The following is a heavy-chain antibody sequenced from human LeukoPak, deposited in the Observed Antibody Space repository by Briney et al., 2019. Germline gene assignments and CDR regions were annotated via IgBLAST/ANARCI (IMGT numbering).Heavy chain of an antibody. CDR2: INPNSGGT. CDR3: ARATMVRGVIGY. CDR1: GYTFTGYY. Sequence: ASVKVSCKASGYTFTGYYMHWVRQAPGQGLEWMGWINPNSGGTNYAQKFQGRVTMTRDTSISTAYMELSRLRSDDTAEYYCARATMVRGVIGYWGQGTLVTVSS. D-gene: IGHD3-10*01. J-gene: IGHJ4*02. V-gene: IGHV1-2*02.